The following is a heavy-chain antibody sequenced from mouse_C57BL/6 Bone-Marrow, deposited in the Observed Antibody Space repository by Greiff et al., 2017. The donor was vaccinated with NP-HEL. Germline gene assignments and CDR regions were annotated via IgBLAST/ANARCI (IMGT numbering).Heavy chain of an antibody. V-gene: IGHV14-2*01. CDR1: GFNIKDYY. D-gene: IGHD1-1*01. Sequence: VQLQQSGAELVKPGASVKLSCTASGFNIKDYYMHWVKQRTEQGLEWIGRIDPEDGETKYAAKFQGKANITADTSSNTAYLQLSSLTSEDTAVYYCARGRLYCAMDYWGQGTSVTVSS. CDR2: IDPEDGET. J-gene: IGHJ4*01. CDR3: ARGRLYCAMDY.